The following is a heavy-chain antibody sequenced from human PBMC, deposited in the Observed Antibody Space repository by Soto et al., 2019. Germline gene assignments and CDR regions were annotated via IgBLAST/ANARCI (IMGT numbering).Heavy chain of an antibody. Sequence: QVQLVQSGAEVKKPGASVKVSCKTSGYTFTSYDINWVRQVTGQGLEWMGWMNPNSGNTGYAQKFQGRVTMNRNTSISTAYMELSSLRSEDTAVYYCARANTVTTRGRGALGYWGQGTLVTVSS. CDR3: ARANTVTTRGRGALGY. J-gene: IGHJ4*02. CDR2: MNPNSGNT. CDR1: GYTFTSYD. D-gene: IGHD4-17*01. V-gene: IGHV1-8*01.